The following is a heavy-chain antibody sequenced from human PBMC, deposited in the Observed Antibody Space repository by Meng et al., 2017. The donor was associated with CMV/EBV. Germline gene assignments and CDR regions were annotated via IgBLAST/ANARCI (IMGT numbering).Heavy chain of an antibody. D-gene: IGHD5-12*01. V-gene: IGHV3-30*02. CDR1: GFTFSSYG. CDR2: IRYDGSNK. J-gene: IGHJ6*02. Sequence: GGSLRLSCAASGFTFSSYGMHWVRQAPGKGLEWVAFIRYDGSNKYYADSVKGRFTISRDNSKNTLYLQMNSLRAEDTAVYYCAKGRGYRGYDYLGYGMDVWGQGTTVTVSS. CDR3: AKGRGYRGYDYLGYGMDV.